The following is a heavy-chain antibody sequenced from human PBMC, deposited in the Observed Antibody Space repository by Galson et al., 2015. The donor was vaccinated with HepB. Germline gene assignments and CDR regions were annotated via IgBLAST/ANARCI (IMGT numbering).Heavy chain of an antibody. Sequence: SLRLSCAASGFTFSSYAMHWVRQAPGKGLEYVSAISSNGGSTYYADSVKGRFTISRDNFKNTLYLQMSSLRAEDTAVYYCVKVGSSSWYDYYYDYYYMDVWGKRTTVTVSS. CDR3: VKVGSSSWYDYYYDYYYMDV. CDR1: GFTFSSYA. CDR2: ISSNGGST. D-gene: IGHD6-13*01. J-gene: IGHJ6*03. V-gene: IGHV3-64D*06.